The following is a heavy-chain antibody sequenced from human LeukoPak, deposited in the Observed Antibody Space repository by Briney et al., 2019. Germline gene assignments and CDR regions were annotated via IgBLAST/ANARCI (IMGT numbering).Heavy chain of an antibody. D-gene: IGHD3-10*01. Sequence: GASVKVSCKASGYTFTGGYVHWVRQAPGQGLEWMGWINPNSGGTNYAQKFQGRVTTTRDTSISTAYMELSRLRIDDTAVYYCARGATMFRGVDWGQGTMVTVSS. CDR1: GYTFTGGY. V-gene: IGHV1-2*02. CDR2: INPNSGGT. J-gene: IGHJ3*01. CDR3: ARGATMFRGVD.